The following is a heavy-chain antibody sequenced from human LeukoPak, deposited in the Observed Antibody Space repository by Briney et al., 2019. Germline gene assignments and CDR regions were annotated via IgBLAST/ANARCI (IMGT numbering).Heavy chain of an antibody. J-gene: IGHJ4*02. D-gene: IGHD2-21*02. CDR1: GFTFSSYA. V-gene: IGHV3-30-3*01. CDR2: ISYDGSNK. Sequence: GRSLRLSCAASGFTFSSYAMHWVRQAPGKGLEWVAVISYDGSNKYYADSVKGRFTISRDNSKNTLYLQMYSLRAEDTAVYYCAKDSRRGDYPKFDYWGQGTLVAVSS. CDR3: AKDSRRGDYPKFDY.